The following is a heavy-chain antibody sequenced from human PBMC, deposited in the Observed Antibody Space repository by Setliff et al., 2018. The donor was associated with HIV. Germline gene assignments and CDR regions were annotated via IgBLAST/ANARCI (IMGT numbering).Heavy chain of an antibody. D-gene: IGHD5-12*01. CDR2: VYYTGST. CDR1: SDSIRFYY. J-gene: IGHJ3*02. V-gene: IGHV4-59*01. CDR3: ARGIYRPWGGYSAFATDAFET. Sequence: SETLSLTCTVSSDSIRFYYWTWIRQPPGKGLEWIGNVYYTGSTNYNPSLKSRITISIDTSKSQFSLKLTSVAAADTAVYYCARGIYRPWGGYSAFATDAFETWGQGTLVTVSS.